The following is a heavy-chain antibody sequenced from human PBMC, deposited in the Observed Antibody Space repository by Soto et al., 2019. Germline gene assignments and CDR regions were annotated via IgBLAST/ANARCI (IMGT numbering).Heavy chain of an antibody. J-gene: IGHJ4*02. CDR3: ASQTGNQSPLFDY. CDR2: IYYSGST. Sequence: SETLSLTCTVSGGSISSGDYYWSWIRQPPGKGLEWIGYIYYSGSTYYNPSLKSRVTISVDTSKNQFSLKLSSVTAADTAVYYCASQTGNQSPLFDYWGQGTLVTVSS. D-gene: IGHD1-1*01. V-gene: IGHV4-30-4*01. CDR1: GGSISSGDYY.